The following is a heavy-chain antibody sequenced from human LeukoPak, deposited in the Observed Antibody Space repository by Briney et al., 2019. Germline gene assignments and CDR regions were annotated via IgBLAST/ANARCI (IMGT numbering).Heavy chain of an antibody. Sequence: GGSLRLSCAASGFTFSSYWMSWVRQAPGKGLEWVANIKQDGSEKYYVDSVKGRFTISRDNAKNSLYLQMNSLRAEDTAVYYCAREVGIAASFYYYYGMDVWGQGTTGTVSS. J-gene: IGHJ6*02. V-gene: IGHV3-7*01. D-gene: IGHD6-13*01. CDR1: GFTFSSYW. CDR2: IKQDGSEK. CDR3: AREVGIAASFYYYYGMDV.